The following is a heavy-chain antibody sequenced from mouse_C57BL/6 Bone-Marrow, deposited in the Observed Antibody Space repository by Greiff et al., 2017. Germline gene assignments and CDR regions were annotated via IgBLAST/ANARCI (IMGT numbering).Heavy chain of an antibody. Sequence: EVQLQQSGTVLARPGASVKMSCKTSGYTFTSYWMHWVKQRPGQGLEWIGAIYPGNSDTSYNQKFKGKAKLTAVTSASTAYMELSSLTNEDSAVYYCTRDLLLRYPGMDYWGQGTSVTVSS. CDR3: TRDLLLRYPGMDY. J-gene: IGHJ4*01. D-gene: IGHD1-1*01. CDR1: GYTFTSYW. V-gene: IGHV1-5*01. CDR2: IYPGNSDT.